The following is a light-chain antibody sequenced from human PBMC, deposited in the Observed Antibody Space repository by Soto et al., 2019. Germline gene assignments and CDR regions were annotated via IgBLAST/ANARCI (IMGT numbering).Light chain of an antibody. CDR1: QSVSSD. CDR2: GAS. J-gene: IGKJ1*01. V-gene: IGKV3-15*01. CDR3: QQYGSLPQT. Sequence: DIVLTQSPGTLSLSPGERATLSCRASQSVSSDLAWYHQKPGQAPRLLIYGASTRATGIPARFSGSGSGTEFTLTISSLQSEDFAVYYCQQYGSLPQTFGQGTKVDIK.